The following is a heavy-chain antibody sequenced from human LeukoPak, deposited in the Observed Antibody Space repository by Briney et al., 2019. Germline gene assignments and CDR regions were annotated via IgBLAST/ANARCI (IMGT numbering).Heavy chain of an antibody. D-gene: IGHD6-19*01. CDR3: AKDRSGWDNTFDY. CDR2: ISWNSGSI. Sequence: GGSLRLSCAASGFTFDDYAMHWVRQAPGKGLEWVSGISWNSGSIGYADSVKGRFTISRDNAKNSLYLQMNSLRAEDTALYYRAKDRSGWDNTFDYWGQGTLVTVSS. V-gene: IGHV3-9*01. J-gene: IGHJ4*02. CDR1: GFTFDDYA.